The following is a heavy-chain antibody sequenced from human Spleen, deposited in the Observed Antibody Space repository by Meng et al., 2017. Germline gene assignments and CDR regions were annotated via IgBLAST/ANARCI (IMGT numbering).Heavy chain of an antibody. D-gene: IGHD4-11*01. Sequence: VPLQQGGAGLLKPSETLSLTCFVSGGSFSDYYWSWIRQPPGKGLEWIGEINHSGSTNYNPSLESRATISVDTSQNNLSLKLSSVTAADSAVYYCARGPTTMAHDFDYWGQGTLVTVSS. J-gene: IGHJ4*02. CDR3: ARGPTTMAHDFDY. V-gene: IGHV4-34*01. CDR1: GGSFSDYY. CDR2: INHSGST.